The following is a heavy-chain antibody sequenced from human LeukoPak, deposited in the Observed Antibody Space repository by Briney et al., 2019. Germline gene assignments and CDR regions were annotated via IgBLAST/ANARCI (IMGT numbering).Heavy chain of an antibody. CDR3: ARKKKGQQLVGVYFDY. CDR1: GFTFSSYS. CDR2: ISYDGSNK. D-gene: IGHD6-13*01. V-gene: IGHV3-30*03. Sequence: GGSLRLSCAASGFTFSSYSMNWVRQAPGKGLEWVAVISYDGSNKYYADSVKGRFTISRDNSKNTVYLQMNSLRAEDTAVYYCARKKKGQQLVGVYFDYWGQGTLVTVSS. J-gene: IGHJ4*02.